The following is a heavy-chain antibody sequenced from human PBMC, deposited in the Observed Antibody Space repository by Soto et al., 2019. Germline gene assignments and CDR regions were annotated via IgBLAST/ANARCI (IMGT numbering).Heavy chain of an antibody. CDR1: GITVSSYY. J-gene: IGHJ4*02. V-gene: IGHV3-53*01. CDR3: ARIPYDNSGTIFDY. D-gene: IGHD3-22*01. Sequence: PGGSLRLSCAVSGITVSSYYMSWVRRAAGKGLEWLSVIYAGTITYYADSVKGRFTIYIDNSKNTLNLEMNSLRVEDTAVYYCARIPYDNSGTIFDYWGQGTLVTVSS. CDR2: IYAGTIT.